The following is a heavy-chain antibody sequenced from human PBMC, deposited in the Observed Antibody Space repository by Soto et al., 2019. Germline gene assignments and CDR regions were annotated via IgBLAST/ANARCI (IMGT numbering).Heavy chain of an antibody. D-gene: IGHD1-1*01. CDR3: ARNWNGIDY. Sequence: GASVKVSCKASGYTFTTYSIHWLRQAPGQRPEWMGWINTGNGNTIYSQKFQGGVTITRDTSASTAYMELNSLTSEDTAVYYCARNWNGIDYWALGTLVTVSS. V-gene: IGHV1-3*04. CDR2: INTGNGNT. CDR1: GYTFTTYS. J-gene: IGHJ4*02.